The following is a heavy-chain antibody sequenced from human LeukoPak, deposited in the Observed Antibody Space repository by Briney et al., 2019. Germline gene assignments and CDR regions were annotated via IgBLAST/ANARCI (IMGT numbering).Heavy chain of an antibody. V-gene: IGHV4-31*03. CDR3: ARDAEEYCSGGSCYRIDP. CDR1: GGSSSSGGYY. CDR2: IYYNGST. Sequence: PSQTLSLTCTVSGGSSSSGGYYWSWIRQHPGKGLEWIGYIYYNGSTYYNPSLKSRVTISVDTSKNQFSLKLSSVTAADTAVYYCARDAEEYCSGGSCYRIDPWGQGTLVTVSS. D-gene: IGHD2-15*01. J-gene: IGHJ5*02.